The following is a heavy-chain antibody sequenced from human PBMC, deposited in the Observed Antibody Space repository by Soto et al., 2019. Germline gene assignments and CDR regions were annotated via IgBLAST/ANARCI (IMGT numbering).Heavy chain of an antibody. V-gene: IGHV3-9*01. CDR1: GFTFDDYA. CDR3: AKDRKGTVRGVFDY. J-gene: IGHJ4*02. Sequence: EVQLVESGGGLVQPGRSLRLSCAASGFTFDDYAMHWVRQAPGKGLEWVSGISWNSGSIGYADSVKGRFTISRDNAKNSLYLQMNSLRAEDTALYYCAKDRKGTVRGVFDYWGQGTLVTVSS. CDR2: ISWNSGSI. D-gene: IGHD3-10*01.